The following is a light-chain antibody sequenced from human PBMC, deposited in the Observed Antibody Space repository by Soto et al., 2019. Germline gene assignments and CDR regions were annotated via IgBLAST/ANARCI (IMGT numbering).Light chain of an antibody. V-gene: IGKV1-5*03. CDR3: QQYNSYHWT. CDR1: QSISTW. J-gene: IGKJ1*01. CDR2: KAS. Sequence: DIRMTQSPSTLSASVGDRVTINCRASQSISTWLAWYQQKPGKAPKLLIYKASSLESGVPSRFSGSGSGTEFTLTISSLQPDDFATYYCQQYNSYHWTFGQGTKVEIK.